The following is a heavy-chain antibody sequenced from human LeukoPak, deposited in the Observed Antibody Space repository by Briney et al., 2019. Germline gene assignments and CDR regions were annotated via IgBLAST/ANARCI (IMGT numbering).Heavy chain of an antibody. CDR2: IYYSGST. Sequence: SSETLSLTCTVSGGSISSYYWSCIRQPPGKGLEWIGYIYYSGSTNYNPSLKSRVTISVDTSKNQFSLKLSSVTAADTAVYYCAREFVDTAMGASYSYYYYGMDVWGQGTTVTVSS. CDR1: GGSISSYY. J-gene: IGHJ6*02. CDR3: AREFVDTAMGASYSYYYYGMDV. V-gene: IGHV4-59*01. D-gene: IGHD5-18*01.